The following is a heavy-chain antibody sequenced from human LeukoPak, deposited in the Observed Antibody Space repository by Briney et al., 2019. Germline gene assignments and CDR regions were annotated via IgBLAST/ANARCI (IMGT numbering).Heavy chain of an antibody. D-gene: IGHD1-26*01. CDR1: GFTFSSYA. J-gene: IGHJ3*02. Sequence: SGGSLRLSCAASGFTFSSYAMHWVRQAPGKGLERVAVISYDGSNKYYADSVKGRFTISRDNSKNTLYLQMNSLRAEDTAVYYCARALYSGSYSGAFDIWGQGTMVTVSS. V-gene: IGHV3-30-3*01. CDR3: ARALYSGSYSGAFDI. CDR2: ISYDGSNK.